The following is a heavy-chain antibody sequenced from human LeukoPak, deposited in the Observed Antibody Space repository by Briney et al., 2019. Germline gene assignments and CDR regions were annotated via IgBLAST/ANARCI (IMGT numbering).Heavy chain of an antibody. J-gene: IGHJ6*02. Sequence: SSETLSLTCTVSGGSISSYYWSWIRQPPGKGLEWIGYIYYSGSTNYNPSLKSRVTISVDTSKNQFSLKLSSVTAADTAVYYCARETRYCSGGSCYSGMDVWGQGTTVTVSS. CDR2: IYYSGST. D-gene: IGHD2-15*01. CDR1: GGSISSYY. V-gene: IGHV4-59*01. CDR3: ARETRYCSGGSCYSGMDV.